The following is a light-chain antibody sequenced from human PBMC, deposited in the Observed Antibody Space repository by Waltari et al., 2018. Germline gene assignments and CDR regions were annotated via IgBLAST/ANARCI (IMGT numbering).Light chain of an antibody. CDR3: MQSLDLPLT. Sequence: VLTKNPLSLSVTPGESAGISCKSSQSLLDVDGKIFLYWYLQQPGQPPQLLISAVSNRFSVVPDMFSGRGSATDFTLRISRVAAEYAGLYYCMQSLDLPLTFGGGTKVEIK. CDR2: AVS. CDR1: QSLLDVDGKIF. J-gene: IGKJ4*01. V-gene: IGKV2D-29*01.